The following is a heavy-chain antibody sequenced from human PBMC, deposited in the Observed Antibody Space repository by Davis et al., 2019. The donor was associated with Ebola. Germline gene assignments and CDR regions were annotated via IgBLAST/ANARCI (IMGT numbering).Heavy chain of an antibody. V-gene: IGHV3-30-3*01. D-gene: IGHD3-3*01. CDR1: GFTFSSFA. CDR3: AKDFGWDV. Sequence: GESLKISCAASGFTFSSFAMHWVRQSPAKGLEWLAVIAHDGINKYYADSVKGRSTISRDNSKSTLYLQMSSLRPDDTAVYYCAKDFGWDVWGQGTTVTVSS. CDR2: IAHDGINK. J-gene: IGHJ6*02.